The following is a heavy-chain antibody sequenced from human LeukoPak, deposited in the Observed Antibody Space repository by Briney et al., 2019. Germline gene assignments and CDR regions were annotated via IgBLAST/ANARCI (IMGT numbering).Heavy chain of an antibody. Sequence: ASVKVSCKASGYTFTSYGISWVRQAPGQGLEWMGWISAYNGNTNYAQKLQGRVTMTTDTSTSTAYMELSSLRSEDTAVYYCARSSEWELLLDYWGQGTLVTVSS. J-gene: IGHJ4*02. V-gene: IGHV1-18*01. CDR2: ISAYNGNT. CDR3: ARSSEWELLLDY. CDR1: GYTFTSYG. D-gene: IGHD1-26*01.